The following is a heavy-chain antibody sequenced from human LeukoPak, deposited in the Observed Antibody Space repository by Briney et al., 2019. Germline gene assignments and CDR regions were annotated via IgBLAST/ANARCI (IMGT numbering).Heavy chain of an antibody. D-gene: IGHD3-10*01. Sequence: SGPTLVNPTQTLTLTCTFSGFSLSTSGVGVGWIRQPPGKALEWLARIDWDDDKYYSTSLKTRLTISKDTSKNQVVLTMTNMDPVDTATYYCARIQNHGELLEPYFDYWGQGTLVTVSS. V-gene: IGHV2-70*11. CDR2: IDWDDDK. J-gene: IGHJ4*02. CDR1: GFSLSTSGVG. CDR3: ARIQNHGELLEPYFDY.